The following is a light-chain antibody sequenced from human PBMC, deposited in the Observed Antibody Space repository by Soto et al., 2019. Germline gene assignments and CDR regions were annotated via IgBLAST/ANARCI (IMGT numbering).Light chain of an antibody. CDR3: SSYTSTTTLGV. V-gene: IGLV2-14*01. J-gene: IGLJ3*02. CDR1: SSDVGGYNY. CDR2: EVS. Sequence: HSALTQPASVSGSPGQSITISCTGTSSDVGGYNYVSWYQQHPGKAPKLMIYEVSNRPSGVSNRFSGSKSGNTASLTISGLQAEDEADYYCSSYTSTTTLGVFGEGTKLTVL.